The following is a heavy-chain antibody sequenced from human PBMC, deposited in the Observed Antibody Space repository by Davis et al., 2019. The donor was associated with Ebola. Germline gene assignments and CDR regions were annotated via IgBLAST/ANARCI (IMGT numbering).Heavy chain of an antibody. Sequence: GGSPRLSCAASGFTFSSYAMHWVRQAPGKGLEWVAVIWFDGSNKFYADSVKGRFTISRDNSKNTLYLQMNSLRAEDTAVYYCAKGISRELHDYYYYYGMDVWGQGTTVTVSS. CDR2: IWFDGSNK. CDR1: GFTFSSYA. CDR3: AKGISRELHDYYYYYGMDV. D-gene: IGHD1-26*01. V-gene: IGHV3-30*02. J-gene: IGHJ6*02.